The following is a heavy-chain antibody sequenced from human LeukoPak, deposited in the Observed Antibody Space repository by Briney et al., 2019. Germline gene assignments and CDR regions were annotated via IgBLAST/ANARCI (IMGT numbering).Heavy chain of an antibody. D-gene: IGHD3-22*01. Sequence: SETLSLTCTVSGGSISSYYWSWIRQPPGKGLEWIGYIYYSGSTNYNPSLESRVTISVDTSKNQFSLKLSSVTAADTAVYYCARRRYYDSSGYYYHGYFQHWGQGTLVTVSS. V-gene: IGHV4-59*01. J-gene: IGHJ1*01. CDR1: GGSISSYY. CDR2: IYYSGST. CDR3: ARRRYYDSSGYYYHGYFQH.